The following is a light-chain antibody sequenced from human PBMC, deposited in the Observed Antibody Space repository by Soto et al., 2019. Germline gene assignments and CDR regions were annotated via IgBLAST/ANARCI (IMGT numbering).Light chain of an antibody. Sequence: DIQMTQSPSTLSASVGDRVTITCRASQSISSWLAWYQQKPGKAPKLLIYDASSLESGVPSRFSGSGSGTEFTLTISSLQPDDFATYYCQQYNSYSGGTFCQGTKVEIK. CDR3: QQYNSYSGGT. V-gene: IGKV1-5*01. CDR2: DAS. CDR1: QSISSW. J-gene: IGKJ1*01.